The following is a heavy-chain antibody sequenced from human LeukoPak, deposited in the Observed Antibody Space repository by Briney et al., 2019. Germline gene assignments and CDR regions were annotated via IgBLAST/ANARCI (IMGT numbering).Heavy chain of an antibody. Sequence: GGSLRLSCAASGFTFSGSAMHWVRQASGKGLEWVGRIRSRANSYVTAYAAAVTGGFIISRDDSKNTAYLQMNSLKTEDTAVYYCTTRSLPVDYWGQGTLVTVSS. CDR2: IRSRANSYVT. V-gene: IGHV3-73*01. CDR1: GFTFSGSA. J-gene: IGHJ4*02. CDR3: TTRSLPVDY.